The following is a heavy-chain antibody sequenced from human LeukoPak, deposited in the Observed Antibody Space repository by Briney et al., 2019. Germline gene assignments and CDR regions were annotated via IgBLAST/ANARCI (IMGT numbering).Heavy chain of an antibody. Sequence: GGSLRLSCAASGFTFSSYGMHWVRQAPGKGLEWVAFIRYDGSNKYYADSVKGRFTISRDNSKNTLYLQMNSLRAEDTAVYYCAKGGRYSSSWKDYWGQGTLVTVSS. J-gene: IGHJ4*02. V-gene: IGHV3-30*02. CDR3: AKGGRYSSSWKDY. CDR2: IRYDGSNK. D-gene: IGHD6-13*01. CDR1: GFTFSSYG.